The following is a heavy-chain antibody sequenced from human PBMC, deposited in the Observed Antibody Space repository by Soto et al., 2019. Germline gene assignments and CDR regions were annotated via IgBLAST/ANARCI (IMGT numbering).Heavy chain of an antibody. CDR1: GGSISSYY. CDR2: IYYSGST. J-gene: IGHJ6*02. CDR3: ARDLGYYGSGSYYKNYYGMDV. V-gene: IGHV4-59*01. D-gene: IGHD3-10*01. Sequence: SETLSLTCTVSGGSISSYYWSWIRQPPGKGLEWIGYIYYSGSTNYNPSLKSRVTISVDTPKNQFSLKLSSVTAADTAVYYCARDLGYYGSGSYYKNYYGMDVWGQGTTVTVSS.